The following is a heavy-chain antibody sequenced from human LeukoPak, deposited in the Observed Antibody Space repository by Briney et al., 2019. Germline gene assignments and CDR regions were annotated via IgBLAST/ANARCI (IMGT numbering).Heavy chain of an antibody. D-gene: IGHD3-3*01. V-gene: IGHV1-2*02. CDR2: INPNSGGT. J-gene: IGHJ5*02. CDR1: GYTFTGYY. CDR3: ARGCGIFGVALTGFDP. Sequence: ASVKVSCKASGYTFTGYYMHWVRQAPGQGLEWMGWINPNSGGTNYAQKFQGRVTMTRDASISTAYMELSRLRSDDTAVYYCARGCGIFGVALTGFDPLGQGTLVTVSS.